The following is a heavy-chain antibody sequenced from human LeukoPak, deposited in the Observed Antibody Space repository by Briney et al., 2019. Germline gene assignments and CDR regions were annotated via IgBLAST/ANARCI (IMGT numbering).Heavy chain of an antibody. J-gene: IGHJ4*02. V-gene: IGHV3-74*01. Sequence: PGGSLRLPCAASGFTFSNYWMNWVRQAPGKGLVWVSRINADGSSTSYADSVKGRFTISRDNSKNTLYLQMNSLRAEDTAVYYCAKEPPYCTNGVCLFDYWGQGTLVTVSS. CDR1: GFTFSNYW. CDR2: INADGSST. D-gene: IGHD2-8*01. CDR3: AKEPPYCTNGVCLFDY.